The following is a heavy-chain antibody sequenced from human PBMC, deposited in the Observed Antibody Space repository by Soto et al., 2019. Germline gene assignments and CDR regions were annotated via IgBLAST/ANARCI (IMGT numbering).Heavy chain of an antibody. V-gene: IGHV3-33*08. CDR2: IWYDGSNK. CDR3: AREAGVVVPAASRFGMDV. CDR1: GFTFSSYG. D-gene: IGHD2-2*01. J-gene: IGHJ6*02. Sequence: GESLKISCAASGFTFSSYGIHWVRQAPGKGLEWVAVIWYDGSNKYYADSVKGRFTISRDNSKNTLYLQMNSLRAEDTAVYYCAREAGVVVPAASRFGMDVWGQGTTVTVSS.